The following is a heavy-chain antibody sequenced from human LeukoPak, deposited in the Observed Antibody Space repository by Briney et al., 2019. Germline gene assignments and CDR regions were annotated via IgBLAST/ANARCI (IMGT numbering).Heavy chain of an antibody. D-gene: IGHD3-9*01. CDR2: INSDGSST. CDR1: GFTFSSYW. CDR3: ARERDILTGYYPFDY. J-gene: IGHJ4*02. V-gene: IGHV3-74*01. Sequence: WGSLRLSCAASGFTFSSYWMHWVRQAPGKGLVWVSRINSDGSSTSYADSVKGRFTISRDNAKNTLYLQMNSLRAEDTAVYYCARERDILTGYYPFDYWGQGTLVTVSS.